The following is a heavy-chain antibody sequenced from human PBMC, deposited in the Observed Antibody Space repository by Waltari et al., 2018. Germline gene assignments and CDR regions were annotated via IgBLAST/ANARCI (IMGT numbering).Heavy chain of an antibody. Sequence: EVQLMESGGDLVHPGGSRTLSCTASGFTFANFAMDWVRHTPGEGLEWVSSISASGRFTYYAGSVNGRFTISRDNANESLNLQMDSLTDEDTAVYYCARGRASSNSYGNWFDRWGQGTPVTVSS. CDR3: ARGRASSNSYGNWFDR. V-gene: IGHV3-21*02. D-gene: IGHD2-2*01. CDR2: ISASGRFT. CDR1: GFTFANFA. J-gene: IGHJ5*02.